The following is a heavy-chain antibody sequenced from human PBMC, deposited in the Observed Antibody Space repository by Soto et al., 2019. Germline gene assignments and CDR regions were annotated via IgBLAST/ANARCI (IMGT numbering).Heavy chain of an antibody. CDR3: ATIFGVVNGSSMDV. J-gene: IGHJ6*02. CDR2: INPSGGST. V-gene: IGHV1-46*01. CDR1: GYSLTSYY. Sequence: ASVKVSCTASGYSLTSYYMHWVRQAPGQGLEWMGIINPSGGSTSYAQKFQGRVTMTRDTSTSTVYMELSSLRSEDTAVYYCATIFGVVNGSSMDVWGQGTTVTVSS. D-gene: IGHD3-3*01.